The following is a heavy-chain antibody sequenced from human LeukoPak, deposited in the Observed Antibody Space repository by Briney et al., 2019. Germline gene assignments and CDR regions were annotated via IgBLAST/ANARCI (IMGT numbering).Heavy chain of an antibody. V-gene: IGHV4-39*01. Sequence: PSETLSLTCTVSGGSISSSSYYWGWIRQPPGKGLEWIGSIYDSGSTYYNPSLKSRVTISVDTSKNQSSLKLSSVTAADTAVYYCARLGDSSSSWAYFDYWGRGTLVTVSS. CDR1: GGSISSSSYY. CDR3: ARLGDSSSSWAYFDY. D-gene: IGHD6-13*01. J-gene: IGHJ4*02. CDR2: IYDSGST.